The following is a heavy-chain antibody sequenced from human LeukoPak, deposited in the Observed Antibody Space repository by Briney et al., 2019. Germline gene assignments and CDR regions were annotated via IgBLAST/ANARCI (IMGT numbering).Heavy chain of an antibody. D-gene: IGHD6-6*01. CDR2: IYYSGST. CDR1: GGSISSGGYY. J-gene: IGHJ4*02. CDR3: ARDHEVSSSSFDY. Sequence: SQTLSLTCTVSGGSISSGGYYWSWIRQNPGEGLEWIGYIYYSGSTYYNPSLKSRVTVSVDTSKNQFSLKLSSVTAADTAVYYCARDHEVSSSSFDYWGQGTLVTVSS. V-gene: IGHV4-31*03.